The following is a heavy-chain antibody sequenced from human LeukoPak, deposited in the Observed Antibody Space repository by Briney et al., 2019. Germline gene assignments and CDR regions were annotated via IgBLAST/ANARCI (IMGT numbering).Heavy chain of an antibody. CDR1: GGSFSGYY. D-gene: IGHD2-8*02. J-gene: IGHJ4*02. CDR2: IYYSGST. Sequence: PSETLSLTCAVYGGSFSGYYWSWIRQHPGKGLEWIGYIYYSGSTYYNPSLKSRVTISVDTSKNQFSLKLSSVTAADTAVYYCARDGGVWEDYWGQGTLVTVSS. CDR3: ARDGGVWEDY. V-gene: IGHV4-31*11.